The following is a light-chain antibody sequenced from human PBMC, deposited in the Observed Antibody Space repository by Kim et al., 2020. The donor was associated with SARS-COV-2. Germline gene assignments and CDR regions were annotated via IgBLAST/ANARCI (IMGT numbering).Light chain of an antibody. Sequence: GQSVTISCTGTNSDVGAYNYVSWYQQYPGKVPNLIIYDVVKRSSGVPARFSGSKSGNTASLTISGLQAEDEAEYYGCSYVSTYAWVLGDGTQLTVL. CDR2: DVV. CDR1: NSDVGAYNY. V-gene: IGLV2-11*01. CDR3: CSYVSTYAWV. J-gene: IGLJ3*02.